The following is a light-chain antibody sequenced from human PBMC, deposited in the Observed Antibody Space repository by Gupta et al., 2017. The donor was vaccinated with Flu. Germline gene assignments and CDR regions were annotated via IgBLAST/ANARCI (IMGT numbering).Light chain of an antibody. J-gene: IGKJ2*01. CDR1: QSVSIY. Sequence: ETVLTQSPGTLSLSPGERATLSCRASQSVSIYLAWYQQKPGQAPRLLISGASSRATGIPDRFSGSGSGTDFALTISRVEPEDFAVYFWQQYGTSPTFGQGTKLEIK. CDR3: QQYGTSPT. CDR2: GAS. V-gene: IGKV3-20*01.